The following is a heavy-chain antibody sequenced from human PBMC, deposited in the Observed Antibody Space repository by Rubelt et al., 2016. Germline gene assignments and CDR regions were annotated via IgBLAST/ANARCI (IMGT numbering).Heavy chain of an antibody. Sequence: QVQLVQSGAEVKKPGASVKVSCKASGYTFTSYGISWVRQAPGQGLEWMGWISAYNGNTNYAQRFQGRGTMTTDTSTSTADMELRSLRSDDTAVYYCARDPLPVRGVIMTPTHWGQGTLVTVSS. D-gene: IGHD3-10*01. J-gene: IGHJ4*02. CDR3: ARDPLPVRGVIMTPTH. V-gene: IGHV1-18*01. CDR1: GYTFTSYG. CDR2: ISAYNGNT.